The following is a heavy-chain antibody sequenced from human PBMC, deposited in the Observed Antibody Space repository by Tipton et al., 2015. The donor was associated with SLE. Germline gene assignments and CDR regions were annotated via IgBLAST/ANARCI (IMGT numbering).Heavy chain of an antibody. V-gene: IGHV4-39*07. CDR2: INHSGST. J-gene: IGHJ4*02. CDR3: ARNDFWSGKRFDY. D-gene: IGHD3-3*01. CDR1: GGSISSSSYY. Sequence: TLSLTCTVSGGSISSSSYYWGWIRQPPGKGLEWIGEINHSGSTNYNPSLKSRVTISVDTSKNQFSLKLSSVTAADTAVYYCARNDFWSGKRFDYWGQGTLVTVSS.